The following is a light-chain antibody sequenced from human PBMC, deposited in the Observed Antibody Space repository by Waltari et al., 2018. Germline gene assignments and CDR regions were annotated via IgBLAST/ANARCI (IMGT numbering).Light chain of an antibody. CDR2: DVS. Sequence: ELVLTQSPATPSLSSGESATLSCRASQPVNRFLAWYRQQPGQPPELLIYDVSNRATDIPARFSGGGSGTDFTLTINSLQPEDFAVYYCQQRRSWPLTFGGGTKVEIK. V-gene: IGKV3-11*01. CDR3: QQRRSWPLT. CDR1: QPVNRF. J-gene: IGKJ4*01.